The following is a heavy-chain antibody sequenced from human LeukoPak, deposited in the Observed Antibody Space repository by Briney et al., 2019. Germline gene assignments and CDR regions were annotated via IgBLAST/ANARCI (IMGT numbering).Heavy chain of an antibody. V-gene: IGHV3-23*01. J-gene: IGHJ4*02. CDR3: AKDFRIGYSAHFDY. D-gene: IGHD2-21*01. Sequence: GGSLRLSCVGSGLAFRSDAMSWGRQAPEKGVEFVSGIYENGGTTYYADSVKGRFSISRDNSKNTLYLQMDSLRGEDTAVYYCAKDFRIGYSAHFDYWGQGALVTVSS. CDR1: GLAFRSDA. CDR2: IYENGGTT.